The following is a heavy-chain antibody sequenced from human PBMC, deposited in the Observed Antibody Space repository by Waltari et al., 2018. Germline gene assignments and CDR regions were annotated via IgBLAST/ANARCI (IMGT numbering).Heavy chain of an antibody. V-gene: IGHV4-59*01. Sequence: QVQLQESGPGLVKPSETLSLTCTVSGGSISSYYWSWIRQPPGKGLEWIGYIYYGGSSNYNPSLKSRVTISVDTSKNQFSLKLSSVTAADTAMYYCARARGRYYDFWSGYYRDYGMDVWGQGTTVTVSS. CDR3: ARARGRYYDFWSGYYRDYGMDV. CDR2: IYYGGSS. D-gene: IGHD3-3*01. CDR1: GGSISSYY. J-gene: IGHJ6*02.